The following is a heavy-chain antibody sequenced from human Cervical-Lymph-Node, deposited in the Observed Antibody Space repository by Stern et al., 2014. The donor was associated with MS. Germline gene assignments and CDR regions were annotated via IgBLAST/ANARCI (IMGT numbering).Heavy chain of an antibody. J-gene: IGHJ2*01. Sequence: EMQLVESGGGLVKPGGSLRLSCAGSGFRFNSYTMNWVRQAPGKGLEWVSCISSSSSYMYYADSVKGRFTISRDNARNSLFLQLDSLRVEDTAIYYCTRDDTYYYDSTDFWGRGTLVTVSS. D-gene: IGHD3-22*01. CDR3: TRDDTYYYDSTDF. CDR2: ISSSSSYM. CDR1: GFRFNSYT. V-gene: IGHV3-21*01.